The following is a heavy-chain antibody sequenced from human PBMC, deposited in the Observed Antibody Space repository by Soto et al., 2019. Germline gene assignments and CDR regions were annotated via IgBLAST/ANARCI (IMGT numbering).Heavy chain of an antibody. J-gene: IGHJ4*02. CDR3: AREDNKVTTSPRFDY. Sequence: QVQLQQWGAGLLKPSETLSLTCAVYGGSFSGYYWSWIRQPPGKGLEWIGEINHSGSTNYNPSLKRRVTITVDTSKNQFALKASSVTAADTAVYYCAREDNKVTTSPRFDYWGQGTLVTVSS. D-gene: IGHD4-17*01. V-gene: IGHV4-34*01. CDR1: GGSFSGYY. CDR2: INHSGST.